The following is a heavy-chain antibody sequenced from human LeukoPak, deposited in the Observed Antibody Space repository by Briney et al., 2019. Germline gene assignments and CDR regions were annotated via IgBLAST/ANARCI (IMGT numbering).Heavy chain of an antibody. J-gene: IGHJ4*02. D-gene: IGHD6-13*01. CDR2: ISSSGSTI. V-gene: IGHV3-11*01. CDR3: AKADSISWYASVGY. CDR1: GFTFSDYY. Sequence: GGSLRLSCAASGFTFSDYYMSWIRQAPGKGLEWVSYISSSGSTIYYADSVKGRFTISRDNAKNSLYLQMNSLRAEDTAVYYCAKADSISWYASVGYWGQGTLVTVSS.